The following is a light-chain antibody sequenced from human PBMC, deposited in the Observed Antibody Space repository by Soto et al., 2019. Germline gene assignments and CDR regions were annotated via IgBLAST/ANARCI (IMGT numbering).Light chain of an antibody. CDR3: SSHAGSKRV. CDR2: EVN. Sequence: QSVITQPPFSSGSYGQSGTISCTGTSWDVGGYNYVSRYQQHPGKAPKLMIYEVNKRPSGVPDRFSGSKSGNTASLTVSGLQAEDVGDYYCSSHAGSKRVFGTGTKVTVL. CDR1: SWDVGGYNY. J-gene: IGLJ1*01. V-gene: IGLV2-8*01.